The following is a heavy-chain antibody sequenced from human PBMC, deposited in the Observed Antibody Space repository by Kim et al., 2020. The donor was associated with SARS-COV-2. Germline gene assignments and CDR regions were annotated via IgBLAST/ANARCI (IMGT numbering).Heavy chain of an antibody. CDR2: LSSRCRP. CDR3: ARETGGSIAARLFDY. V-gene: IGHV4-31*03. CDR1: GGSISSVGYY. J-gene: IGHJ4*01. D-gene: IGHD6-6*01. Sequence: SETLSLTCTFSGGSISSVGYYWSWIRQHPGNCLDCLCSLSSRCRPSSPPSLTSRVTLSVDTSQNQFSLPLSSVTAADTAVYYCARETGGSIAARLFDYWG.